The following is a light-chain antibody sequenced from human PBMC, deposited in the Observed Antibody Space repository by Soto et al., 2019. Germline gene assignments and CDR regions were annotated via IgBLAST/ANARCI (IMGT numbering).Light chain of an antibody. Sequence: QSALTQPASVSGSPGQSITISCTGTRSDVGTYNYVSWYQQHAGKAPKLIIYEVTSRPSGVSSRFSGSKSVNTASLTISGLQAEDEADFYCSSYTGDNTWVFGGGTKLTVL. CDR3: SSYTGDNTWV. V-gene: IGLV2-14*01. CDR1: RSDVGTYNY. J-gene: IGLJ3*02. CDR2: EVT.